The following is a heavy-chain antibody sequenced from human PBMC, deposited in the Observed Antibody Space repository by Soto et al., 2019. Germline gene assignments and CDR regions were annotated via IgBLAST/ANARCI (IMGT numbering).Heavy chain of an antibody. D-gene: IGHD6-13*01. J-gene: IGHJ5*02. CDR2: ISGSGGST. CDR1: GFTFSSYA. CDR3: AKGSIAAAVLTWFDP. Sequence: GGSLRLSCAASGFTFSSYAMSWVRQAPGKGLEWVSAISGSGGSTYYADSVKGRFTISRDNSKNTLYLRMNSLRAEDTAVYYCAKGSIAAAVLTWFDPWGQGTLVTVSS. V-gene: IGHV3-23*01.